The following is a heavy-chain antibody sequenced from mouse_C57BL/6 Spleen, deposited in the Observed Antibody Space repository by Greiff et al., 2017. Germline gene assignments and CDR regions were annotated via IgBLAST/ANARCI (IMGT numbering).Heavy chain of an antibody. D-gene: IGHD4-1*01. CDR3: ARGNWDGFAY. CDR1: GYTFTDYY. CDR2: INPNNGGT. V-gene: IGHV1-26*01. Sequence: EVQLQQSGPELVKPGASVKISCKASGYTFTDYYMNWVKQSHGKSLEWIGDINPNNGGTSYNQKFKGKATLTVDKSSRTAYMELRSLTSEDSAVYYCARGNWDGFAYWGQGTLVTVSA. J-gene: IGHJ3*01.